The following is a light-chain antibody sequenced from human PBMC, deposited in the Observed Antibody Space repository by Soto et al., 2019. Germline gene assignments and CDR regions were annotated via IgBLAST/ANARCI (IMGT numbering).Light chain of an antibody. V-gene: IGKV3-11*01. Sequence: EIMLTLSLATLSLPPEERAALTCRASQSVRSYLAWYQQKPGQAPRLLIYDASNRATGIPARFSGSGSGTDFTLTISSLEPEDFAVYYCQQSSNWPLTFGPGTKVDIK. CDR3: QQSSNWPLT. CDR1: QSVRSY. J-gene: IGKJ3*01. CDR2: DAS.